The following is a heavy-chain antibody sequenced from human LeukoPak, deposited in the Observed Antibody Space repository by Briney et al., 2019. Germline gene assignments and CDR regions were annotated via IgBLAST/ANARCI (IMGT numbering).Heavy chain of an antibody. CDR2: INPNSGGT. D-gene: IGHD3-22*01. CDR3: ARDRADYYDSSGYCV. Sequence: ASVKVSCKASGYTFTGYYMHWVRQAPGQGLEWVGWINPNSGGTNYAQKFQGRVTMTRDTSISTAYMELSRLRSDDTAVYYCARDRADYYDSSGYCVWGQGTLVTVSS. V-gene: IGHV1-2*02. J-gene: IGHJ4*02. CDR1: GYTFTGYY.